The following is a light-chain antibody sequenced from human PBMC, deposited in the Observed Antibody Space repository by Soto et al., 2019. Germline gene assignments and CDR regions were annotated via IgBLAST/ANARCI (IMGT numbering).Light chain of an antibody. V-gene: IGKV3-20*01. CDR2: GVS. Sequence: EIELTQSPGTLSLSPAERATLSCMASQSVTNNHFAWFRQKPGQAPRLLSWGVSNRATVIPDRFSGSGSGTDFTLSICRLEPEDFAVYYCQQYGSSPRITFCQGTRLEI. CDR3: QQYGSSPRIT. CDR1: QSVTNNH. J-gene: IGKJ5*01.